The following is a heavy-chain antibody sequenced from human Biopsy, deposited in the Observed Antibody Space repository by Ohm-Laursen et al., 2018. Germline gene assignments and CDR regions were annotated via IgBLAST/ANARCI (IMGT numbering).Heavy chain of an antibody. D-gene: IGHD3-3*01. J-gene: IGHJ4*02. CDR3: ATPFQYYDSWGGYPPFDH. V-gene: IGHV1-69*17. CDR2: IIAVSGLV. Sequence: SSVKVSCKVSGGTFSNYAISWVRQAPGEGLEWMGGIIAVSGLVNYAPKFQGRVSITADKSTTTAYMELSNLKSEDTAVYYCATPFQYYDSWGGYPPFDHWGQGTLITVSS. CDR1: GGTFSNYA.